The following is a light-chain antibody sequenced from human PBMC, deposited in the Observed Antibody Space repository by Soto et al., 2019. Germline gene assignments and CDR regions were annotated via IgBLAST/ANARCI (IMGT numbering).Light chain of an antibody. CDR2: GAS. CDR3: QQSYTSPVT. CDR1: QTISSH. Sequence: DIQMTQSPSSLSASVGDRIAITCRASQTISSHLNWYQQKPGKAPKLLIYGASTLQTGVPSRFSGTGSGTDFTLTIDSLQPEDSAAYFCQQSYTSPVTFGGGTKVEIE. J-gene: IGKJ4*01. V-gene: IGKV1-39*01.